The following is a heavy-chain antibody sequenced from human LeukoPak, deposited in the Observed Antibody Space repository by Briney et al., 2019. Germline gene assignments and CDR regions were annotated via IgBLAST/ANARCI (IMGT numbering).Heavy chain of an antibody. Sequence: ASLKVSCKASVYTFTVYYIQSVRQAPGQGLEWMGLIKPSGGSTNSAQTFQGRVTMTRDTSTSTVYMELSSLRSEDTAVYYCARGPRITLIRGGQWYYYMDVWGKGTTVTISS. J-gene: IGHJ6*03. V-gene: IGHV1-46*01. CDR3: ARGPRITLIRGGQWYYYMDV. D-gene: IGHD3-10*01. CDR2: IKPSGGST. CDR1: VYTFTVYY.